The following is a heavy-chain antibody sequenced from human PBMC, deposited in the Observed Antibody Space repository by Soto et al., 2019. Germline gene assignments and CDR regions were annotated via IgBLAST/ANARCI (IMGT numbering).Heavy chain of an antibody. CDR2: IDPSDSYT. V-gene: IGHV5-10-1*01. CDR3: ARLTQVEDIVVVVAAIDY. D-gene: IGHD2-15*01. Sequence: RGESLKISCKGSGYSFTSYWISWVRQMPGKGLEWMGRIDPSDSYTNYSPSFQGHVTISADKSISTAYLQWSSLKASDTAMYYCARLTQVEDIVVVVAAIDYWGQGTLVTVSS. J-gene: IGHJ4*02. CDR1: GYSFTSYW.